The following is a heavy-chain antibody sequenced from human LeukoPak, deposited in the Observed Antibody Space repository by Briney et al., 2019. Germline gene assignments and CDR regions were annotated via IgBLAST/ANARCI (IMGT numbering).Heavy chain of an antibody. CDR1: GDSISSGNYY. V-gene: IGHV4-39*01. CDR3: ARAVLLWFGAKRINWFDP. D-gene: IGHD3-10*01. CDR2: IYYTGTT. Sequence: PSETLSLTCTVSGDSISSGNYYWGWIRQPPGKGLEWIASIYYTGTTYYYPSLTSRGTISLDTSNNQFSLRLTSVTAADTAVYYCARAVLLWFGAKRINWFDPWGQGTLVTVSS. J-gene: IGHJ5*02.